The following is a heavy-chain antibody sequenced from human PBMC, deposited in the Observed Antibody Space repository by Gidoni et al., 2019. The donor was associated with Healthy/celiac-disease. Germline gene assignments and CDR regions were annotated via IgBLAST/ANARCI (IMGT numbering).Heavy chain of an antibody. Sequence: EVQLVQSGAEVKKPGESLKISCKGSGYSFTSYWIGWVRQMPGKGLEWMGIIYPGDSDTRYSPSFQGQVTISADKSISTAYLQWSSLKASDTAMYYCARPSYCGGDCYPGQNAFDIWGQGTMVTVSS. CDR3: ARPSYCGGDCYPGQNAFDI. CDR1: GYSFTSYW. V-gene: IGHV5-51*01. D-gene: IGHD2-21*01. J-gene: IGHJ3*02. CDR2: IYPGDSDT.